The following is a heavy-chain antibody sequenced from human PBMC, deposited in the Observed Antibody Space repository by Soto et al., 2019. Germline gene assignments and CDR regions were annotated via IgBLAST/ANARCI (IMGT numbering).Heavy chain of an antibody. CDR1: GGSISSGGDS. D-gene: IGHD6-6*01. J-gene: IGHJ5*02. Sequence: PSETLSLTCAVSGGSISSGGDSWSWIRQPTGKGVEWIGYIYYSGTTKTNPSLESRITMSVDTSRNQFSLKLRSETAADTAVYYCARERPDGARLDPWGQGTLVTVSS. V-gene: IGHV4-30-2*01. CDR2: IYYSGTT. CDR3: ARERPDGARLDP.